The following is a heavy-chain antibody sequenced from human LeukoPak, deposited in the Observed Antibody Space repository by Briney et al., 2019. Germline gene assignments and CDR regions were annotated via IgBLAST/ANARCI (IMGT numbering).Heavy chain of an antibody. D-gene: IGHD4-17*01. CDR1: GFTFSSYA. CDR2: ISGSGGST. V-gene: IGHV3-23*01. Sequence: GGSLRLSCAASGFTFSSYAMSWVRQAPGKWLEWVSAISGSGGSTYYADSVKGRFTISRDNSKNTLYLQMNSLRAEDTAVYYCAKDRGKYGDYDYWGQGTLVTVSS. CDR3: AKDRGKYGDYDY. J-gene: IGHJ4*02.